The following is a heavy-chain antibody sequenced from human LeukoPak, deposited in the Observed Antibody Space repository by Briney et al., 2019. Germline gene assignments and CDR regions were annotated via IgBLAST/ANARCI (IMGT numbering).Heavy chain of an antibody. V-gene: IGHV3-21*01. CDR1: GFTFSSYS. Sequence: GGSLRLSCAASGFTFSSYSMNWVRQAPGKGLERFSSISSSSSYIYYADSVKGRFTISRDNAKNSLYLQMNSLRAEDTAVYYCANYYGSSGLRYWGQGTLVPVSS. CDR2: ISSSSSYI. J-gene: IGHJ4*02. D-gene: IGHD3-22*01. CDR3: ANYYGSSGLRY.